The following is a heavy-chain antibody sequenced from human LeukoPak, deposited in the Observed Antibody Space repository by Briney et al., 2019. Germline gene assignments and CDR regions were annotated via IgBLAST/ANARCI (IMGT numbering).Heavy chain of an antibody. Sequence: SETLSLTCAVYGGSFSGYYWSWIRQPPGKGLEWIGEINHSGSTNYNPSLKSRVTISVDTSKNQFSLKLNSVTAADTAVYYCARGDISAAEFDYWGQGTLVTVSS. CDR1: GGSFSGYY. D-gene: IGHD6-13*01. CDR3: ARGDISAAEFDY. CDR2: INHSGST. V-gene: IGHV4-34*01. J-gene: IGHJ4*02.